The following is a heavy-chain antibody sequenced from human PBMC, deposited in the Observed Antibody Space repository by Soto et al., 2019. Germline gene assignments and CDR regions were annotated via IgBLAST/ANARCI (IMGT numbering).Heavy chain of an antibody. CDR2: IIPIFGKA. D-gene: IGHD2-21*02. V-gene: IGHV1-69*01. Sequence: QMQLVQSGAEVKKPGSSVKVSCKASGGTFSSYAISWVRQATGQGLEWMGGIIPIFGKANYAQKFQGRVTITADESTSTADMDLSSLRSGDTAVYYCARYTRRAAYCGGDCGNWGQGAMVTVAS. CDR3: ARYTRRAAYCGGDCGN. CDR1: GGTFSSYA. J-gene: IGHJ4*02.